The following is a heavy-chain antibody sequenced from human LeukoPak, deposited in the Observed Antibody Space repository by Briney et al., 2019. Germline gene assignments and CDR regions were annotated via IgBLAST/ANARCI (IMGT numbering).Heavy chain of an antibody. CDR2: IKQDGSEK. V-gene: IGHV3-7*01. CDR3: ARDRGGPLGYCSSTSCGYFDY. D-gene: IGHD2-2*01. CDR1: GFTFSSYW. Sequence: GGSLRLSCAASGFTFSSYWMSWVRQAPGKGLEWVANIKQDGSEKYYVDSVKGRFTISRDNAKNSLYLQMNSLRAEDTAVYYCARDRGGPLGYCSSTSCGYFDYWGQGTLVTVSS. J-gene: IGHJ4*02.